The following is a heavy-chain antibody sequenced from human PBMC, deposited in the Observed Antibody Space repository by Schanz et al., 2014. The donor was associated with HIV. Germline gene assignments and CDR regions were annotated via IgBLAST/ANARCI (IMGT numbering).Heavy chain of an antibody. J-gene: IGHJ4*02. CDR3: AKEEQQLGGVGGYHFDY. CDR1: GFTFSSYG. CDR2: IWHDGTNK. D-gene: IGHD6-13*01. V-gene: IGHV3-30*18. Sequence: QVQLVESGGGVVQPGRSPTLSCAASGFTFSSYGMHWVRQAPGKGLEWVAVIWHDGTNKYYADSVKGRFTISRDNSKNTLYPQMNSLRAEDTAVYYCAKEEQQLGGVGGYHFDYWGQGTLVTVSS.